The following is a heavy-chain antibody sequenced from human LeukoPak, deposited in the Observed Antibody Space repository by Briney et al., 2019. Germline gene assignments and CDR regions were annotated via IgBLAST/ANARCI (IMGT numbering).Heavy chain of an antibody. CDR2: IYYSGST. Sequence: SETLSLTCTVSGVSISSYYWGWIRQRPGKGLEWIGYIYYSGSTNYNPSLKSRVTISVDTSKNHFSLKRSSVTAADTAVYYCARARIVGDDSKGYYYYGMDVWGQGTTVTVSS. J-gene: IGHJ6*02. D-gene: IGHD3-22*01. CDR3: ARARIVGDDSKGYYYYGMDV. V-gene: IGHV4-59*01. CDR1: GVSISSYY.